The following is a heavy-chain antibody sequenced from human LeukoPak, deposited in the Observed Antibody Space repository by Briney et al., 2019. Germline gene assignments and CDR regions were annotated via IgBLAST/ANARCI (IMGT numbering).Heavy chain of an antibody. CDR3: ARMTTVTTAVDY. D-gene: IGHD4-17*01. CDR1: GYTFTGYY. CDR2: INPNSGGT. V-gene: IGHV1-2*02. Sequence: GASVKVSCKASGYTFTGYYMHWVRQAPGQGLEWMGWINPNSGGTNYAQKFQGRVTMTSDTSISTAYMELSSLRSEDTAVYYCARMTTVTTAVDYWGQGTLVTVSS. J-gene: IGHJ4*02.